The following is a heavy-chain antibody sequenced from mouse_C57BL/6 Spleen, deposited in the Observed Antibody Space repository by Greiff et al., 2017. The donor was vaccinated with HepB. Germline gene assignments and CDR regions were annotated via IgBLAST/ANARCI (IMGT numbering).Heavy chain of an antibody. CDR1: GYTFTSYW. CDR3: ARAYYDDDGRVYYAMDY. J-gene: IGHJ4*01. D-gene: IGHD2-4*01. V-gene: IGHV1-52*01. Sequence: VQLQQSGAELVRPGSSVKLSCKASGYTFTSYWMHWVKQRPIQGLEWIGNIDTSDSETHYNQKFKDKATFTVDKSYSTAYMQLSSLSSEDSAVDYCARAYYDDDGRVYYAMDYWGQGTSVTVSS. CDR2: IDTSDSET.